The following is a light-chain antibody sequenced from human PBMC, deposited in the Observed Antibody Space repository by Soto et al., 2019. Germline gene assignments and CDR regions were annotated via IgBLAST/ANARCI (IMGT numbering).Light chain of an antibody. Sequence: ETLLTQSPVTLSLSPGESATLSCRASQTVYGAFLAWYQGKPGQAPRLLIYAASTRATGIPDRFSGSGSGTDFPLTISKLEPDDFAIYYCHQYGKSPLPFGPGTTVDF. CDR3: HQYGKSPLP. CDR1: QTVYGAF. J-gene: IGKJ3*01. CDR2: AAS. V-gene: IGKV3-20*01.